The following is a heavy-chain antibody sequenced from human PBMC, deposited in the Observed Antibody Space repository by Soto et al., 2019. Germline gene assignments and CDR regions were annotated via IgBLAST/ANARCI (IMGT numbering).Heavy chain of an antibody. D-gene: IGHD3-10*01. J-gene: IGHJ6*03. Sequence: SETLSLTCAVYGGSFSGYYWSWIRQPPGKGLEWIGEINHSGSTNYNPSLKSRVTISVDTSKNQFSLKLSSVTAADTAVYYCAKEGYYYGWGSSGASRYYYNWEVWGKGPRVT. CDR1: GGSFSGYY. V-gene: IGHV4-34*01. CDR2: INHSGST. CDR3: AKEGYYYGWGSSGASRYYYNWEV.